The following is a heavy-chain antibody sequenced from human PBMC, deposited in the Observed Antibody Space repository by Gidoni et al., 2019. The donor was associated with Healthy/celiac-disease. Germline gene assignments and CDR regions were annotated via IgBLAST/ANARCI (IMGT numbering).Heavy chain of an antibody. V-gene: IGHV1-69*01. Sequence: QVQRVQAGAEVKKPGAAVKVSCKAAGGTFSSYAISWVRQAPGQGLEWMGGIIPLFGPAHYAPKFQGSVTFTADESTSPAYLELSSLSSEDTAVYYCARVWEGVFGFDYWGQGTLVTVSS. J-gene: IGHJ4*02. CDR1: GGTFSSYA. D-gene: IGHD3-16*01. CDR2: IIPLFGPA. CDR3: ARVWEGVFGFDY.